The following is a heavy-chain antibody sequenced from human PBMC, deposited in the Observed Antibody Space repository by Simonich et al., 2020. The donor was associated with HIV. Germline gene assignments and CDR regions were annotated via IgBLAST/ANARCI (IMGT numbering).Heavy chain of an antibody. CDR3: ARLTAGGLGEYFQH. CDR2: INHSGST. J-gene: IGHJ1*01. CDR1: GGSFSGYY. Sequence: QVQLQQWGAGLLKPSETLSLTCAVYGGSFSGYYWSWIRQPPGKGLEWIGEINHSGSTTYNPSLKSRVTISVDTSKNQFSLKLSSVTAADTAVYYCARLTAGGLGEYFQHWGQRTLVTVSS. V-gene: IGHV4-34*01. D-gene: IGHD6-13*01.